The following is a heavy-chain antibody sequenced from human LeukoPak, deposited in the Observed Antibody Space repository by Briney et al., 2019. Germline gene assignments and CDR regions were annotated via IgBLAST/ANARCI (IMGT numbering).Heavy chain of an antibody. CDR1: GFTFSSYA. V-gene: IGHV3-64*01. CDR3: ARFYGSGSNGAFDI. D-gene: IGHD3-10*01. Sequence: PGGSLRLSCAASGFTFSSYAMHWVRQAPGKGLEYVSAISSNGGSTYYANSVKGRFTISRDNSKNTLYLQMGSLRAEDMAVYYCARFYGSGSNGAFDIWGQGTMVTVSS. CDR2: ISSNGGST. J-gene: IGHJ3*02.